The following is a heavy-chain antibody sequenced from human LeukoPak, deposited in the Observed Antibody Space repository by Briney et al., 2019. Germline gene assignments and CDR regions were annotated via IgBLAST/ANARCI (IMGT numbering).Heavy chain of an antibody. D-gene: IGHD3-3*01. Sequence: PGGSLRLSCAASGFTFSSYSMNWVRQAPGKGLEWVSYISSSSSTIYYADSVKGRFTISRDNAKNSLYLQMNSLRAEDTAVYYCARTYYDFWSGYYLVAGDDAFDIWGQGTMVTVSS. CDR3: ARTYYDFWSGYYLVAGDDAFDI. V-gene: IGHV3-48*01. CDR2: ISSSSSTI. CDR1: GFTFSSYS. J-gene: IGHJ3*02.